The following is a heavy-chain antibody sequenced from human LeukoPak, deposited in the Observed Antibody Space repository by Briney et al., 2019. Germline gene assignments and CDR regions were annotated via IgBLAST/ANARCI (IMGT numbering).Heavy chain of an antibody. Sequence: PPGRSLRLSCAASGFTFDDYAMHWVRQAPGKGLEWVSGISWNSGSIGYADSVKGRFTISRDNSKNTLYLQMNSLRAEDTAVYYCATERGYSYALDYWGQGTLVTVSS. CDR3: ATERGYSYALDY. D-gene: IGHD5-18*01. CDR1: GFTFDDYA. V-gene: IGHV3-9*01. CDR2: ISWNSGSI. J-gene: IGHJ4*02.